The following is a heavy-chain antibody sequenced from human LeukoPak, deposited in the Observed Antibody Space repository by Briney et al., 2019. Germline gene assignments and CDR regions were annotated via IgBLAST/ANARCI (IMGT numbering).Heavy chain of an antibody. D-gene: IGHD6-6*01. V-gene: IGHV4-38-2*02. J-gene: IGHJ4*02. Sequence: SETLSLTCTVSGYSISSGYYWGWIRQPPGKGLEWIGSIHHSGSTYYNPSLKSRVTISVDTSKNQFSLKLSSVTAADTAVYYCARVLGGIAARPEYFDYWGQGTLVTVSS. CDR2: IHHSGST. CDR3: ARVLGGIAARPEYFDY. CDR1: GYSISSGYY.